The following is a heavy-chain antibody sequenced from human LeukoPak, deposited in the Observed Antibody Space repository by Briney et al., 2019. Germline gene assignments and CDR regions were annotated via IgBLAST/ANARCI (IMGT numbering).Heavy chain of an antibody. D-gene: IGHD6-13*01. CDR3: ASYSSSWYTRGFDC. Sequence: GGSLRLSCAASGFTFSSYAMSWVRQAPGKGLEWVSGISGSGGSTHYADSVKGRFTISRDNAKNSLYLQMNSLRAEDTAVYYCASYSSSWYTRGFDCWGQGTLVTVSS. V-gene: IGHV3-23*01. CDR1: GFTFSSYA. CDR2: ISGSGGST. J-gene: IGHJ4*02.